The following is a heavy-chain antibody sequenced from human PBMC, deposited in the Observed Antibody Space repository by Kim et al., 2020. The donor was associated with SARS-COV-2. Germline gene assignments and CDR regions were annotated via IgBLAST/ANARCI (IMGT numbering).Heavy chain of an antibody. D-gene: IGHD3-3*01. Sequence: GGSLRLSCAASGFTFSSYAMSWVRQAPGKGLEWVSAISGSGGSTYYADSVKGRFTISRDNSKNTLYLQMNSLRAEDTAVYYCAKDRIWSGYDFWSGYSPVLDYWGQGTLVTVSS. J-gene: IGHJ4*02. V-gene: IGHV3-23*01. CDR3: AKDRIWSGYDFWSGYSPVLDY. CDR2: ISGSGGST. CDR1: GFTFSSYA.